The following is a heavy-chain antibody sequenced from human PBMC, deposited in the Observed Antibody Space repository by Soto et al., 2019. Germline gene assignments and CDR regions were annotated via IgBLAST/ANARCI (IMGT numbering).Heavy chain of an antibody. J-gene: IGHJ3*02. CDR2: IHSDGSST. CDR3: ARGDRGAFDI. V-gene: IGHV3-74*01. D-gene: IGHD1-26*01. CDR1: GFTFSYYW. Sequence: EVQLVESGGGLVQPGESLRLSCAASGFTFSYYWMHWVRQAPGKGLVWVSRIHSDGSSTTYADSVKGRFTISRDNARNTVYLQMNSLRVEDTAVYYCARGDRGAFDIWGQGKVFNVSS.